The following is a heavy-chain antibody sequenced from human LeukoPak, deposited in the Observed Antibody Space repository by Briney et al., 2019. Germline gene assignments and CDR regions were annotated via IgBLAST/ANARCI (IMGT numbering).Heavy chain of an antibody. CDR2: IYYSGST. Sequence: PSETLSLTCTVSGGSISSYYWSWIRQPPGKGLEWIGYIYYSGSTNYNPSLKSRVTISVDTSKNQFSLKLSSVTAADTAVYYCAGLKVDTAMLGVIWGQGTMVTVSS. CDR1: GGSISSYY. J-gene: IGHJ3*02. CDR3: AGLKVDTAMLGVI. D-gene: IGHD5-18*01. V-gene: IGHV4-59*01.